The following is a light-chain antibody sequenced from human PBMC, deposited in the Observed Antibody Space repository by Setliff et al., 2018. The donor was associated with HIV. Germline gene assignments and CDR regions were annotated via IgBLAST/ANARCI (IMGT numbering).Light chain of an antibody. V-gene: IGLV2-11*01. CDR3: CSYAGSYTSLYV. Sequence: LTQPRSVSGSPGQSVTISRTGTSSDVGGYNYVSWYQHLPGKAPKLMIYDVTKRPSGVPDRFSGSKSGNTASLTISGLQSEDEADYYCCSYAGSYTSLYVFGTGTKVTVL. J-gene: IGLJ1*01. CDR2: DVT. CDR1: SSDVGGYNY.